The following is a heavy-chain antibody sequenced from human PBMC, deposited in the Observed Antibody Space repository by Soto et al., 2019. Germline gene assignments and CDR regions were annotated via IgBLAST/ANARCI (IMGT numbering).Heavy chain of an antibody. CDR3: AKKGGSSKLDY. CDR2: ISYDGSNK. J-gene: IGHJ4*02. D-gene: IGHD6-6*01. V-gene: IGHV3-30*18. CDR1: GFTFSSYC. Sequence: PGGSLRLSCAASGFTFSSYCMHWVRQAPGKGLEWVAVISYDGSNKYYADSVKGRFTISRDNSKNTLYLQMNSLRAEDTAVYYCAKKGGSSKLDYWGQGTLVTVSS.